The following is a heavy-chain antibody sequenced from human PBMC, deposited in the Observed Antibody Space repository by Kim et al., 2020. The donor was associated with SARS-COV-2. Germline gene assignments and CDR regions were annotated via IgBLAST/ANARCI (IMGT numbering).Heavy chain of an antibody. CDR2: IKQDGSPK. J-gene: IGHJ4*02. CDR1: GFTFSNYW. CDR3: VSKSTG. Sequence: GGSLRLSCAASGFTFSNYWMTWVRQAPGKGLEWVAYIKQDGSPKYYVNSVRGRFTVSRDNAKNSLYLQMNSLRVEDTGIYYCVSKSTGWGQGTLVTVSS. V-gene: IGHV3-7*01.